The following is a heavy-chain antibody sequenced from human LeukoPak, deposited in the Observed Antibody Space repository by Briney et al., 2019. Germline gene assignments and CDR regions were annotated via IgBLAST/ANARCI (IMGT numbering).Heavy chain of an antibody. D-gene: IGHD6-19*01. CDR1: GFTCSGYW. CDR2: MNQGGSEK. J-gene: IGHJ4*02. CDR3: ARDDSGPDY. Sequence: GGPLRLSCAASGFTCSGYWMSWVRQSPGKGLEWVANMNQGGSEKYYVDSVKGRFTISRDNAENSLYLQMNSLRAEDTAVYYCARDDSGPDYWGQGTLVTVSS. V-gene: IGHV3-7*01.